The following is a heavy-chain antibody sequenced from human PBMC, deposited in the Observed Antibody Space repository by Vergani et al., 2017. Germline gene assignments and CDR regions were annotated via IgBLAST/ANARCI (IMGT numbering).Heavy chain of an antibody. CDR2: INHSGST. J-gene: IGHJ6*03. Sequence: QVQLQQWGAGLLKPSETLSLTCAVYGGSFSGYYWSWIRQPPGKGLEWIGEINHSGSTNYNPSLKIRVTISVDTSKNQFSLKLSSVTAADTAVYYCARRRYSNFIYYYYMDVWGKGTTVTVSS. D-gene: IGHD4-11*01. CDR3: ARRRYSNFIYYYYMDV. V-gene: IGHV4-34*01. CDR1: GGSFSGYY.